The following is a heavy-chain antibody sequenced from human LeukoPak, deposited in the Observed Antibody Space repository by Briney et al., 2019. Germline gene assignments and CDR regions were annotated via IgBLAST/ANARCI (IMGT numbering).Heavy chain of an antibody. Sequence: PGGSLRLSCAASGFTFSSYWMSWVRQAPGKGLEWVANIKQDGSEKYYVDSVKGRFTISRDNAKNSLYLQMNSLRAEDTAVYYCARGATGIQLWFFDSWGQGTLVTVSS. J-gene: IGHJ5*01. CDR1: GFTFSSYW. CDR2: IKQDGSEK. V-gene: IGHV3-7*01. CDR3: ARGATGIQLWFFDS. D-gene: IGHD5-18*01.